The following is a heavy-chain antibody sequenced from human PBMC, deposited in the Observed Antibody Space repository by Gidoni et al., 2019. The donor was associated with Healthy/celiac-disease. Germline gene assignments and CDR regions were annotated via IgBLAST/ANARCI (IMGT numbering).Heavy chain of an antibody. Sequence: AASGFTFSSYAMSWVRQDPGKGLEWVSAISGSGGSTYYADSVKGRFTISRDNSKNTLYLQMNSLRAEDTAVYYCAKGRYYDSSGHDYWGQGTLVTVSS. J-gene: IGHJ4*02. D-gene: IGHD3-22*01. CDR3: AKGRYYDSSGHDY. V-gene: IGHV3-23*01. CDR2: ISGSGGST. CDR1: GFTFSSYA.